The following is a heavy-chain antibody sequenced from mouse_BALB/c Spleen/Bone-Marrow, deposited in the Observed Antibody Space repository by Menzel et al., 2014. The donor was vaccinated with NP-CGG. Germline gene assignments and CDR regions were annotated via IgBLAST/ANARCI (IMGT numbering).Heavy chain of an antibody. CDR2: IDPANADT. Sequence: VQLQQSGAELMKPGASVKLSCTASGFNIKDTYIHWVKRRPEQGLEWIGRIDPANADTKYGPKFQGKATITADTSSNTVYLQFISLTSEDTAIYYCVRAARTFDYWGQGTTLTVSS. CDR1: GFNIKDTY. J-gene: IGHJ2*01. V-gene: IGHV14-3*02. D-gene: IGHD3-1*01. CDR3: VRAARTFDY.